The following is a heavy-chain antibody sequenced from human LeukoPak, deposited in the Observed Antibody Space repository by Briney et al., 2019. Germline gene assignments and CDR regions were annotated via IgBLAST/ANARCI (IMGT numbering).Heavy chain of an antibody. D-gene: IGHD7-27*01. CDR3: TRSNWGPEY. V-gene: IGHV3-66*01. CDR2: IYSGGST. CDR1: EFSVGSNY. Sequence: GGSLRLSCAASEFSVGSNYMTWVRQAPGKGLEWVSLIYSGGSTYYADSVKGRFTISRDNSKNTLYLQMNSLRAEDTAVYYCTRSNWGPEYWGQGTLVTVSS. J-gene: IGHJ4*02.